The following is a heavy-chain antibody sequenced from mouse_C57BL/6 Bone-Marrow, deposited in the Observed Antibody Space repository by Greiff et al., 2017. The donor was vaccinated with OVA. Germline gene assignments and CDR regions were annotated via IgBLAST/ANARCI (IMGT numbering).Heavy chain of an antibody. CDR2: ISNGGGST. CDR3: AITGTGDYYAMDY. D-gene: IGHD4-1*01. CDR1: GFTFSDYY. J-gene: IGHJ4*01. Sequence: EVKVVESGGGLVQPGGSLKLSCAASGFTFSDYYMYWVRQTPEKRLEWVAYISNGGGSTYYPDTVKGRFTISRDNAKNTLYLQMSRLKSEDTAMYYCAITGTGDYYAMDYWGQGTSVTVSS. V-gene: IGHV5-12*01.